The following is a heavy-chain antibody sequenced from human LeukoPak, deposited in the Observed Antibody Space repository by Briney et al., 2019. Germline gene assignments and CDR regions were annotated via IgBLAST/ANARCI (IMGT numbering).Heavy chain of an antibody. CDR2: IYTRGST. J-gene: IGHJ3*02. CDR1: GGSINNYY. Sequence: SEALSLTCTVSGGSINNYYWSWIRQPAGKGLEWIGRIYTRGSTNYNPSLKSRVTMSVDTSKNHFSLKLSSVTAADTAVYYCARGRFCSADICSGGDAFDIWGQGTMVSVSS. CDR3: ARGRFCSADICSGGDAFDI. V-gene: IGHV4-4*07. D-gene: IGHD3-3*01.